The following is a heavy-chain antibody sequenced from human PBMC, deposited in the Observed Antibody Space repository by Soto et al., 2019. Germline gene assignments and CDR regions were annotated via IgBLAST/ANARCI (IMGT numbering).Heavy chain of an antibody. CDR3: AVDTAMVPYYYYGMDV. J-gene: IGHJ6*02. Sequence: QVQLQESGPGLVKPSGTLSLTCAVSGGSISSSNWWSWVHQPPGKGLEWIGEIYHSGSTNYNPSLKSRVTISVDKSKNQFSLKLSSVTAADTAVYYCAVDTAMVPYYYYGMDVWGQGTTVTVSS. CDR1: GGSISSSNW. V-gene: IGHV4-4*02. D-gene: IGHD5-18*01. CDR2: IYHSGST.